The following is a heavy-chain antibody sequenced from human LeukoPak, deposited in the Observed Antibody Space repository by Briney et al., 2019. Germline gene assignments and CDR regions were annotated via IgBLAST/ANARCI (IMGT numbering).Heavy chain of an antibody. Sequence: GGSLRLSCAASGFTFSGSAMHWVRQASGKGLEWVGRIRSKANSYATAYAASVKGRFTISRDDSKNTACLQMNSLKTEDTAVYYCTRHVGAYDILTGYYRWENWFDPWGQGTLVTVSS. D-gene: IGHD3-9*01. J-gene: IGHJ5*02. V-gene: IGHV3-73*01. CDR1: GFTFSGSA. CDR2: IRSKANSYAT. CDR3: TRHVGAYDILTGYYRWENWFDP.